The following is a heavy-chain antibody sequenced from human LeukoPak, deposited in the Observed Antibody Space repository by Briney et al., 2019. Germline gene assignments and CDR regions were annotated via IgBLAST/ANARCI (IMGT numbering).Heavy chain of an antibody. CDR2: IGTGGDT. Sequence: PGGSLRLSCAASGFTFSSYDMHWVRQGTGKGLEWVSAIGTGGDTYYSGSVKGRFTISRENAKNSLYLQMNSLRAGDTAVDYCARERRQLIYDTLDIWGQGTMVTVSS. CDR3: ARERRQLIYDTLDI. J-gene: IGHJ3*02. CDR1: GFTFSSYD. D-gene: IGHD6-13*01. V-gene: IGHV3-13*01.